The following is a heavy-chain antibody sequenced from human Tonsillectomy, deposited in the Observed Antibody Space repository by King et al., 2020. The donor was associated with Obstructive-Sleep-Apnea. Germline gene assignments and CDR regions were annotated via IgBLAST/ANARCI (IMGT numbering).Heavy chain of an antibody. CDR1: GFTFSDHN. V-gene: IGHV3-11*01. J-gene: IGHJ4*02. D-gene: IGHD3-9*01. CDR2: ISNSGSTI. Sequence: VQLVESGGGLVKPGGSLRLSCAASGFTFSDHNMNWIRQAPGKGLEGVSYISNSGSTIYYADSVKGRFTVSRDNAKNSLFLQMNSLRAEDTAVYYCARDILTGYYQFDYWGQGTLVTVSS. CDR3: ARDILTGYYQFDY.